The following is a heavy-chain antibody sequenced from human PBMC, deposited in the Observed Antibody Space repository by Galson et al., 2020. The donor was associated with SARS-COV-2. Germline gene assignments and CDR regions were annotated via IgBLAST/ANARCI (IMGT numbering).Heavy chain of an antibody. Sequence: GGSLRLSCAASGFTFSSYTMNWVRQAPVKGLELVAYIRSSSGTIYYADSVKGRFTISRDNAKNSLYLQLNSLRVEDTALYYCAKATADYDFWSGSAYYFDYWGQGTLVTVSS. V-gene: IGHV3-48*04. J-gene: IGHJ4*02. CDR1: GFTFSSYT. CDR3: AKATADYDFWSGSAYYFDY. CDR2: IRSSSGTI. D-gene: IGHD3-3*01.